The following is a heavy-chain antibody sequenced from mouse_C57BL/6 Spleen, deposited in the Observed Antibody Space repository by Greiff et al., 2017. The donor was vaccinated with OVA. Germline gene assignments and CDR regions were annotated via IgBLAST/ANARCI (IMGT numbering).Heavy chain of an antibody. Sequence: EVMLVESGGGLVKPGGSLKLSCAASGFTFSSYTMSWVRQTPEKRLEWVATISGGGGNTYYPDSVKGRFTISRDNAKNTLYLQMSSLRSEDTALYYCARHGYSNYFFDYWGQGTTLTVSS. CDR2: ISGGGGNT. CDR3: ARHGYSNYFFDY. CDR1: GFTFSSYT. J-gene: IGHJ2*01. D-gene: IGHD2-5*01. V-gene: IGHV5-9*01.